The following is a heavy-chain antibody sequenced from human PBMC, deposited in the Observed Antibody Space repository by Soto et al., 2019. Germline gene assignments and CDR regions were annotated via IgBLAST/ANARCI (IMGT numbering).Heavy chain of an antibody. CDR1: GFTFTSSA. V-gene: IGHV1-58*02. Sequence: QMQLVQSGPEVKKPGTSVKVSCKASGFTFTSSAMQWVRQARGQRLEWIGWIVVGSGNTNYAKKCQGRVTMTTGTSTGTGYMQLRSLSSDDTAVYYCATRSPEFDYWGQGTLVTVST. J-gene: IGHJ4*02. CDR3: ATRSPEFDY. CDR2: IVVGSGNT.